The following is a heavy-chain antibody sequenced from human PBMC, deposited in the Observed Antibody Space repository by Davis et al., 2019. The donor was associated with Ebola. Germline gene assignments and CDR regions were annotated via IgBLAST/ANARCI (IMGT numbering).Heavy chain of an antibody. Sequence: GESLKISCQSSGYSFLNYWISWVRHMPGRGLEWIGRIDPSDSYTDYSPSFEGHVSISVDTSTNNAYLQWSSLQPSDTAMYYCARRDQNYYYGMDVWGKGTMVTVSS. CDR2: IDPSDSYT. V-gene: IGHV5-10-1*01. CDR3: ARRDQNYYYGMDV. CDR1: GYSFLNYW. J-gene: IGHJ6*04.